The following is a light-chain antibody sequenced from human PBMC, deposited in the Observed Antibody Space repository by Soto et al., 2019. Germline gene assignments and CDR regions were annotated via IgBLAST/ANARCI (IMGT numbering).Light chain of an antibody. CDR1: SSDVGGYNY. V-gene: IGLV2-8*01. CDR3: SSYAGSNNLV. CDR2: EVT. Sequence: QSVLTQPPSASGSPGQSVTISCTGASSDVGGYNYVSWCQQHPGKAPKLMIYEVTKRPSGAPDRFSGSKSGNTASLTVSGLQAEDEADYYCSSYAGSNNLVFGGGTQLTVL. J-gene: IGLJ7*01.